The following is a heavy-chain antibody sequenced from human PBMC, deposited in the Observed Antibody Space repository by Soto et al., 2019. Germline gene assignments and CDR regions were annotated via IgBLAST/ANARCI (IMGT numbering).Heavy chain of an antibody. Sequence: GGSLRLSCAASGFTFSNYRMNWVRQAPGKGLEWVSSVSSGSTYIYYADSLKGRFTISRDNAKNSLYLQMNSLRVEDTAVYYCVRDLRYCTGASCYPNFDYWGQGTRVTVSS. V-gene: IGHV3-21*01. CDR1: GFTFSNYR. D-gene: IGHD2-15*01. J-gene: IGHJ4*02. CDR2: VSSGSTYI. CDR3: VRDLRYCTGASCYPNFDY.